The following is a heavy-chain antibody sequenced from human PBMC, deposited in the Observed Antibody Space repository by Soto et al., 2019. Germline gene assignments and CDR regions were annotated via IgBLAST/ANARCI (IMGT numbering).Heavy chain of an antibody. Sequence: EVQLLESGGGLVQPGGSLRLSCAASGFTFSSYAMSWVRQAPGKGLEWVSAISGSGGSTYYADSVKGRFTISRDNSKNTLYLQMNSLRAEDTAIYYCAKNVWGITIFGGMDVWGQGTTVTVSS. D-gene: IGHD3-9*01. V-gene: IGHV3-23*01. J-gene: IGHJ6*02. CDR3: AKNVWGITIFGGMDV. CDR2: ISGSGGST. CDR1: GFTFSSYA.